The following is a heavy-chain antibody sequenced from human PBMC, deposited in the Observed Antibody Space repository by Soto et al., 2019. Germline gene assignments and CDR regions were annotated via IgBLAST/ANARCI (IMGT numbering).Heavy chain of an antibody. V-gene: IGHV1-8*02. J-gene: IGHJ5*02. D-gene: IGHD3-16*01. CDR1: GYTFTSYG. CDR2: MNPNSGNT. Sequence: ASVKVSCKASGYTFTSYGISWVRQAPGQGLEWMGWMNPNSGNTGYAQKFQGRVTMTRNTSISTAYMELSSLRSEDTAVYYCARDPSGELQLSNDIDTGSLDPWGQGTLVTVSS. CDR3: ARDPSGELQLSNDIDTGSLDP.